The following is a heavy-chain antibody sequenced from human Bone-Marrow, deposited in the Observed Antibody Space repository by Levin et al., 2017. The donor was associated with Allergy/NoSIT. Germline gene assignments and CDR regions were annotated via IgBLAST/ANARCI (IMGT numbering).Heavy chain of an antibody. V-gene: IGHV4-31*11. D-gene: IGHD3-22*01. Sequence: SETLSLTCAVSGGSISSGYFYWNWIRQHPGKGLEWIGYIYDSVNTYYNPSLKSRVTMSVDTSKNQFSLKLTSLTAADTAVYYCARAASYDSSGFYGADYFDYWGQGTLVAVSS. CDR1: GGSISSGYFY. CDR2: IYDSVNT. J-gene: IGHJ4*02. CDR3: ARAASYDSSGFYGADYFDY.